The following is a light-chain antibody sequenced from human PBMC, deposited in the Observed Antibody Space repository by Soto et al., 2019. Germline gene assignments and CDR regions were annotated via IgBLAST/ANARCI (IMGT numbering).Light chain of an antibody. CDR3: QETGT. CDR2: GTS. V-gene: IGKV3-20*01. Sequence: IVLTQSPGILSLSPGERATLSCRANDILSSGFLAWYQQRRGQAPRLLIYGTSSRATGIPDRFRGSGSETDFTLTINRLEPEDVAVYYCQETGTFGQGTKVDIK. CDR1: DILSSGF. J-gene: IGKJ1*01.